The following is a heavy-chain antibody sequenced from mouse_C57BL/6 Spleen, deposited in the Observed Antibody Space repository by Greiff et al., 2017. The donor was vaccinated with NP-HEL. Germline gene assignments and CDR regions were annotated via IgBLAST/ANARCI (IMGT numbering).Heavy chain of an antibody. Sequence: QVQLQQSGAELVKPGASVKLSCKASGYTFTSYWMHWVKQRPGQGLEWIGMIHPNSGSTNYNEKFKSKATLTVDKSSSTAYMQLSSLTSEDSAVYYCAREDYYGSRGYFDVWGTGTTVTVSS. CDR2: IHPNSGST. V-gene: IGHV1-64*01. CDR3: AREDYYGSRGYFDV. D-gene: IGHD1-1*01. CDR1: GYTFTSYW. J-gene: IGHJ1*03.